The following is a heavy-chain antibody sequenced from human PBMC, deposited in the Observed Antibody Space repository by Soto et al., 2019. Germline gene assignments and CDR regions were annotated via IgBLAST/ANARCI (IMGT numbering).Heavy chain of an antibody. Sequence: SETLSLTCAVSGGSISSSNWWSWVRQPPGKGLEWIGEIYHSGSTNYNPSLKSRVTISVDKSKNQFSLKLSSVTAADTAVYYCAQFGRYYYDSSGGQGTLFDPWGQGTLVTVSS. V-gene: IGHV4-4*02. CDR1: GGSISSSNW. CDR2: IYHSGST. D-gene: IGHD3-22*01. J-gene: IGHJ5*02. CDR3: AQFGRYYYDSSGGQGTLFDP.